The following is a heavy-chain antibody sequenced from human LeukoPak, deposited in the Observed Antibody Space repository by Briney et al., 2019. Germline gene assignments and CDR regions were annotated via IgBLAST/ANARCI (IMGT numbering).Heavy chain of an antibody. CDR1: GGSISSYY. D-gene: IGHD2-2*01. CDR3: ARANYIVVVPAAMRRADWFDP. CDR2: IYYSGST. J-gene: IGHJ5*02. Sequence: NASETLSLTCTVSGGSISSYYWSWIRQPPGKGLEWIGYIYYSGSTNYNPSLKSRVTISVDTSKNQFSLKLSSVTAADTAVYYCARANYIVVVPAAMRRADWFDPWGQGTLVTVSS. V-gene: IGHV4-59*12.